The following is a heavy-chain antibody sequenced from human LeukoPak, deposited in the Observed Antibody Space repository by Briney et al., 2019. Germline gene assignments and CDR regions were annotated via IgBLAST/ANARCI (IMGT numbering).Heavy chain of an antibody. Sequence: GGSLRLSCAASGFTFSNAWMSWVRQAPGKGLEWVSAISGSGGSTYYADSVKGRFTISRDNSKNTLYLQMNSLRAEDTAVYYCAKDRCSGGSCYIDAYWGQGTLVTVSS. CDR3: AKDRCSGGSCYIDAY. CDR2: ISGSGGST. D-gene: IGHD2-15*01. V-gene: IGHV3-23*01. CDR1: GFTFSNAW. J-gene: IGHJ4*02.